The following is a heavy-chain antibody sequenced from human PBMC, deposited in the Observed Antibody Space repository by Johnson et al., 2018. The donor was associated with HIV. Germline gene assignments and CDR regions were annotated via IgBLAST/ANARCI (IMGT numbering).Heavy chain of an antibody. D-gene: IGHD6-13*01. CDR3: ARDQLGRLPCAFDI. J-gene: IGHJ3*02. Sequence: QLVESGGGLVQPGRTLRLSCAASGFTFNDYAMHWVREAPGKGLEWVSGISWNSGSTGYADSVKGRFTISRDNAKKSLYLEMNSLTTEDTALYYCARDQLGRLPCAFDIWGQGTMVTVSS. CDR2: ISWNSGST. V-gene: IGHV3-9*01. CDR1: GFTFNDYA.